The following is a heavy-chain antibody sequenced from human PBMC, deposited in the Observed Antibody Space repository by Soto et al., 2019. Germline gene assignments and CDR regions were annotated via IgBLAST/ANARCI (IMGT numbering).Heavy chain of an antibody. Sequence: EVQLLESGGGLVQPGGSLRLSCAASGFTFSSYAMSWVRQAPGKGLEWVSAIRGSGGSTYYADSVKGRFTISRDNSKNTLYLQMHSLRAEDTAVYYCAKDLVLYYDFWSGYPGYFDYWGQGTLVTVSS. D-gene: IGHD3-3*01. CDR2: IRGSGGST. V-gene: IGHV3-23*01. J-gene: IGHJ4*02. CDR3: AKDLVLYYDFWSGYPGYFDY. CDR1: GFTFSSYA.